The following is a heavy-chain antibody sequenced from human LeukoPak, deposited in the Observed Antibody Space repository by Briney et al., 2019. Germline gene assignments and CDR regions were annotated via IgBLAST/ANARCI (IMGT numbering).Heavy chain of an antibody. CDR2: ISGSGSTI. J-gene: IGHJ4*02. Sequence: GGSLRLSCAASGFTFSDYYMSWIRQAPGKGLEWVSYISGSGSTIYYADSVKGRFTISRDNAKNSLYLQMNSLRAEDTAVYYCAREEIAAPWYFDYWGQGTLVTVSS. D-gene: IGHD6-13*01. CDR1: GFTFSDYY. CDR3: AREEIAAPWYFDY. V-gene: IGHV3-11*04.